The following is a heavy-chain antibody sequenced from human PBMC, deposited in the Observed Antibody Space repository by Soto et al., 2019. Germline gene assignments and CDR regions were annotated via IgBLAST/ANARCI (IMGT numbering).Heavy chain of an antibody. CDR2: ISWNSGTI. D-gene: IGHD3-10*01. CDR1: GFTFDDYA. J-gene: IGHJ5*02. V-gene: IGHV3-9*01. CDR3: AKAAYNNNWSNWFDP. Sequence: DVQLVESGGGLVQPGRSLRLSCAASGFTFDDYAMHWVRQAPGKGLEWVSGISWNSGTIGYADSVKGRFTISRDNAKNSLYLQMHSLRAEDTALYYCAKAAYNNNWSNWFDPWGQGTLVTVSS.